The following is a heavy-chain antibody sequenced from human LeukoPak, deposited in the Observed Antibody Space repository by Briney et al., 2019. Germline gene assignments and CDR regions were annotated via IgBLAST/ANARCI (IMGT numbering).Heavy chain of an antibody. CDR1: GFTFSSYA. CDR3: AKDAGELPSLVFAFDI. D-gene: IGHD1-26*01. V-gene: IGHV3-23*01. Sequence: GGSLRLSCAASGFTFSSYAMSWVRQAPGKGLEWVSAISGSGGSTYYADSVKGRFTISRDNSKNTLYLQMNSLRAEDTAVYYCAKDAGELPSLVFAFDIWGQGTMVTVSS. J-gene: IGHJ3*02. CDR2: ISGSGGST.